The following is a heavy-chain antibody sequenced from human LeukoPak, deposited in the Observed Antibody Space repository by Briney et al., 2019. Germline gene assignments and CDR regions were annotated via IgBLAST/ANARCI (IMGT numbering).Heavy chain of an antibody. CDR3: ARVGQYYDFWSGYYGDYYYMDV. Sequence: ASVKVSCKTSGYTFHAYYIHWVRQAPGQGLEWMGRMNSNDGGANYAQHFQGRVTMTRDRSTSTAFMELSSLRSEDTAVYYCARVGQYYDFWSGYYGDYYYMDVWGKGTTVTVSS. D-gene: IGHD3-3*01. J-gene: IGHJ6*03. CDR2: MNSNDGGA. V-gene: IGHV1-2*02. CDR1: GYTFHAYY.